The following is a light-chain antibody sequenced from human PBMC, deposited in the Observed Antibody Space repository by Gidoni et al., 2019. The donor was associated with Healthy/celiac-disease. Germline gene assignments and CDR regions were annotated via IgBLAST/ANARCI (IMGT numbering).Light chain of an antibody. J-gene: IGKJ5*01. CDR1: QSVLYSSNNKNY. CDR2: WAS. Sequence: DIVMTQSPDSLAVSLGERATINCKSSQSVLYSSNNKNYLAWYQQKPGQPPKLIIYWASTRESGVPDRFSGSGSGTDFTLTISSLQAEDVAAYYCQQYYSTLPTFXXXTRLEIK. CDR3: QQYYSTLPT. V-gene: IGKV4-1*01.